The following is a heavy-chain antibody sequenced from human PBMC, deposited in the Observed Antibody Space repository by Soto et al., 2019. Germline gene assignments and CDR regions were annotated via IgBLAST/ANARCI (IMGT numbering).Heavy chain of an antibody. Sequence: PGESLKISCKGSGYSFAGYWITWVRQKPGKGLEWMGRIVPSDSQTYYSPSFRGHVTISATKSITTVFLQWSSLRASDTAMYYCARQIYDSDTGPNFQYYFESWGQGTPVTVSS. CDR3: ARQIYDSDTGPNFQYYFES. J-gene: IGHJ4*02. CDR1: GYSFAGYW. D-gene: IGHD3-22*01. CDR2: IVPSDSQT. V-gene: IGHV5-10-1*01.